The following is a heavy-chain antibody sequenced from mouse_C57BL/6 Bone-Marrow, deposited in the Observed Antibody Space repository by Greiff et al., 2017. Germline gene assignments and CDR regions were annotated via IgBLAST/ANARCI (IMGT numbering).Heavy chain of an antibody. V-gene: IGHV1-69*01. CDR2: IDPSDSYT. CDR1: GYTFTSYW. D-gene: IGHD1-1*02. J-gene: IGHJ3*01. CDR3: ARLRDYGTAWFAY. Sequence: VQLQQPGAELVMPGASVKLSCKASGYTFTSYWMHWVKQRPGQGLEWIGEIDPSDSYTNYNQKFKGKSTLTVDKSSSTAYMQLSSLTSEDSAVYYCARLRDYGTAWFAYWGQGTLVTVSA.